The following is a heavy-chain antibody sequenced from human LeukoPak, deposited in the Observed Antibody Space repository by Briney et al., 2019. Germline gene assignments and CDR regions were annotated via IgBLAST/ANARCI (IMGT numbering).Heavy chain of an antibody. D-gene: IGHD3-16*01. J-gene: IGHJ4*02. CDR1: GYFINNGFY. Sequence: SETLSLTCSVSGYFINNGFYWDWIRQSPGRGLEWIGGMYYNGETYYNPSLKSRVHISADTSKTHFYVNLSSVTAADTAVYYCARARRNAGEALDWGQGTLVTVSS. CDR2: MYYNGET. V-gene: IGHV4-38-2*02. CDR3: ARARRNAGEALD.